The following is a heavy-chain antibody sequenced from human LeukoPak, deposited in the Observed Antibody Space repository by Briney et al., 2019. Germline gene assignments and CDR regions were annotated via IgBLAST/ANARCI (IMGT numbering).Heavy chain of an antibody. Sequence: PGGSLRLSCAASEFTISNYDMHWVRQATGKGLEWVSGIGTAGDTYYPGSVKGRFTISRDNAKNSLYLQINSLRAGDTAVYYCARVKATVTSRFYGMDVWGQGTTVTVSS. J-gene: IGHJ6*02. V-gene: IGHV3-13*01. CDR2: IGTAGDT. D-gene: IGHD4-17*01. CDR1: EFTISNYD. CDR3: ARVKATVTSRFYGMDV.